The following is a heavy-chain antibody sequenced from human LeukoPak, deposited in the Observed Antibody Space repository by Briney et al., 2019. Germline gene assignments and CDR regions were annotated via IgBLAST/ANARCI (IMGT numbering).Heavy chain of an antibody. V-gene: IGHV4-34*01. J-gene: IGHJ6*03. CDR3: AREGRSTRYYYYYMDV. CDR2: INHSGST. D-gene: IGHD2-2*01. CDR1: GGSFSGYY. Sequence: PSETLSLTCAVYGGSFSGYYWSWIRQPPGKGLEWIGEINHSGSTNYNPSLKSRVTISVDTSKNQFSLKLSSVTAADTAVYYCAREGRSTRYYYYYMDVWGKGTTVTVSS.